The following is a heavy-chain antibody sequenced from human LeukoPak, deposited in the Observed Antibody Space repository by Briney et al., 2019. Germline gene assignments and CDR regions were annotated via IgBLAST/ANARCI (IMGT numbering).Heavy chain of an antibody. V-gene: IGHV1-2*02. CDR3: ARGSASSWYRFVRDGFDY. CDR2: INPNSGGT. Sequence: ASVKVSCKASGYTFTGYYMHWVRQAPGQGLEWMGWINPNSGGTNYAQKFQGRVTMTRDTSISTAYMELSRMRSHDTAVYYCARGSASSWYRFVRDGFDYWGQGTLVTVSS. J-gene: IGHJ4*02. D-gene: IGHD6-13*01. CDR1: GYTFTGYY.